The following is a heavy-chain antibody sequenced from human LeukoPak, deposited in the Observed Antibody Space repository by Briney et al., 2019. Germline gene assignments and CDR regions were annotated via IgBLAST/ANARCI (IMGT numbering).Heavy chain of an antibody. V-gene: IGHV3-23*01. J-gene: IGHJ4*02. CDR2: ITGSGGNT. CDR3: AKWGDYDVLTGYYDSDY. Sequence: PGGSLRLSCAASGFTFSNYAMSWVRQAPGKGLKWVSAITGSGGNTYYADSVKGRFTISRDNSKNTVFLQMNSLRAEDTAVYYCAKWGDYDVLTGYYDSDYWGQGTLVTVSS. CDR1: GFTFSNYA. D-gene: IGHD3-9*01.